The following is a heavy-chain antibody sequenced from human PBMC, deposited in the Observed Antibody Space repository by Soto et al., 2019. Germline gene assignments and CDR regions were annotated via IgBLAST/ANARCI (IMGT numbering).Heavy chain of an antibody. CDR2: INHSGST. J-gene: IGHJ2*01. V-gene: IGHV4-34*01. Sequence: QVQLQQWGAGLLKPSETLSLTCAVYGGSFSGYYWSWIRQPPGKGLEWIGEINHSGSTNYNPSLKSRVTIAVDTSKNQFSLKLSSVTAADTAVYYCARGRLGGSYWYFDLWGRGTLVTVSS. CDR1: GGSFSGYY. CDR3: ARGRLGGSYWYFDL. D-gene: IGHD2-15*01.